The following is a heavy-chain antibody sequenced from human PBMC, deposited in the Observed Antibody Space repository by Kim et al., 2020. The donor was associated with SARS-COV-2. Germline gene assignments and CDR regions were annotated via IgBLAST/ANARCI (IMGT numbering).Heavy chain of an antibody. Sequence: GGSLRLSCAASGFTFSSYGMHWVRQAPGKGLEWVAVISYDGSNKYYADSVKGRFTISRDNSKNTLYLQMNSLRAEDTAVYYCAKGGPLGYCSSTSCYTLPPYAFDIWGQGTMVTVSS. J-gene: IGHJ3*02. V-gene: IGHV3-30*18. CDR2: ISYDGSNK. D-gene: IGHD2-2*02. CDR3: AKGGPLGYCSSTSCYTLPPYAFDI. CDR1: GFTFSSYG.